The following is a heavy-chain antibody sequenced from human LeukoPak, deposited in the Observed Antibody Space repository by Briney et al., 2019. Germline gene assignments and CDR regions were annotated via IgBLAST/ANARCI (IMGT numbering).Heavy chain of an antibody. CDR2: MNPNSGNT. CDR3: ARSVEVGYSGSRDY. J-gene: IGHJ4*02. V-gene: IGHV1-8*01. CDR1: GYTFTSYD. D-gene: IGHD1-26*01. Sequence: GASVKVSCKASGYTFTSYDINWVRQATGRGLEWMGWMNPNSGNTGYAQKFQGRVTMTRDTSTSTVYMELSSLRSEDTAVYYCARSVEVGYSGSRDYWGQGTLVTVSS.